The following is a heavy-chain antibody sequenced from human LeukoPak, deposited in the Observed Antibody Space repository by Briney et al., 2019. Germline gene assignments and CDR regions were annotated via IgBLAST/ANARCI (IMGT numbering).Heavy chain of an antibody. V-gene: IGHV3-21*01. J-gene: IGHJ5*02. D-gene: IGHD2-2*01. CDR2: ISSSSSYI. CDR1: GFTFSCYS. Sequence: GGSLRLSCAASGFTFSCYSMNWVRQAPGKGLEWVSSISSSSSYIYSADSVKGRFTLSRDNAKNSLYLQMNSLRAEDTAVYYCARGNIVVVPAAFDPWGQGTLVTVSS. CDR3: ARGNIVVVPAAFDP.